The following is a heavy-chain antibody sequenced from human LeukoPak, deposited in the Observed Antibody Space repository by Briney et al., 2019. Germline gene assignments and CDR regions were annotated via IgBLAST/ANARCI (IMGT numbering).Heavy chain of an antibody. J-gene: IGHJ4*02. CDR3: ARVGVTAATADY. Sequence: ASVKVSCKASGYTFTSYYMHWVRQAPGQGLEWMGIINPSGGSTSYAQKFQGRVTMTEDTSTDTAYMELSSLRSEDTAVYFCARVGVTAATADYWGQGTLVTVSS. V-gene: IGHV1-46*01. CDR1: GYTFTSYY. CDR2: INPSGGST. D-gene: IGHD6-25*01.